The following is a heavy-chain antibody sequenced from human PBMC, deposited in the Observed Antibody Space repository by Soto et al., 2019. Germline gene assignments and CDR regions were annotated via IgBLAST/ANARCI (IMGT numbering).Heavy chain of an antibody. D-gene: IGHD2-15*01. CDR3: ARDIEAPWGVAATLGFDP. V-gene: IGHV4-31*03. CDR1: GGSISSGGYY. Sequence: SETLSLTCTVSGGSISSGGYYWSWIRQHPGKGLEWIGYIYYSGSTYYNPSLKSRVTISVDTSKNQFSLKLISVTAADTAVYYCARDIEAPWGVAATLGFDPWGQGTLVTVSS. CDR2: IYYSGST. J-gene: IGHJ5*02.